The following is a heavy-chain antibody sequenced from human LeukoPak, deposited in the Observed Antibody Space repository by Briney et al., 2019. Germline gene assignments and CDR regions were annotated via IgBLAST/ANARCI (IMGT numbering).Heavy chain of an antibody. CDR1: GGTFSSYA. Sequence: SVKVSCKASGGTFSSYAISWVRQAPGQGLEWMGRIIPIFDITNYAQKLQGRVTITADKSTSTAHMELSSLTSEDTAVYYCAREGGSYHGSQFDYWGQGTLVTVSS. D-gene: IGHD1-26*01. CDR3: AREGGSYHGSQFDY. V-gene: IGHV1-69*04. CDR2: IIPIFDIT. J-gene: IGHJ4*02.